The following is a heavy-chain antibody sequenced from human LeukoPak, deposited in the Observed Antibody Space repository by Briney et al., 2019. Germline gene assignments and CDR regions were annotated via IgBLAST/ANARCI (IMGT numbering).Heavy chain of an antibody. Sequence: PSETLSLTCTVSGGSISSSSYYWGWIRQPPGKGLEWIGSIYYSGTTYYNPSLKSRVTISIDTSRNQFSLKLSSVTAADTAVYYCARTKGELMVYAIWRFFDYWGQGTLVTVSS. CDR1: GGSISSSSYY. CDR3: ARTKGELMVYAIWRFFDY. V-gene: IGHV4-39*01. J-gene: IGHJ4*02. CDR2: IYYSGTT. D-gene: IGHD2-8*01.